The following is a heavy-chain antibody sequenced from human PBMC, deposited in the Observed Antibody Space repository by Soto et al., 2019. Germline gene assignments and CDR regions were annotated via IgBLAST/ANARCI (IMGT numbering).Heavy chain of an antibody. CDR3: ALILTGYSGRYYYGMDV. V-gene: IGHV3-23*01. CDR1: GFTFSSDA. J-gene: IGHJ6*02. D-gene: IGHD3-9*01. Sequence: GGSLTLSCEASGFTFSSDAMGWVRQAPGKGLEWVSAISGRGGSTYYADSGKGRSTISRDNSKNTLYLQMNSLRAEDTAVYYCALILTGYSGRYYYGMDVWGQGTTVTVS. CDR2: ISGRGGST.